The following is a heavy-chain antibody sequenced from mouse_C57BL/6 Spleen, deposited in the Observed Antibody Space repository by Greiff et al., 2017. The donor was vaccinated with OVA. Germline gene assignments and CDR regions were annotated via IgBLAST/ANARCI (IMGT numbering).Heavy chain of an antibody. Sequence: LQESGPGLVQPSQSLSITCTVSGFSLTSYGVHWVRQSPGKGLEWLGVIWSGGSTDYNAAFISRLSISKDNSKSQVFFKMNSLQADDTAIYYCARNLGDGYYYYYAMDYWGQGTSVTVSS. D-gene: IGHD2-3*01. CDR3: ARNLGDGYYYYYAMDY. V-gene: IGHV2-2*01. CDR2: IWSGGST. CDR1: GFSLTSYG. J-gene: IGHJ4*01.